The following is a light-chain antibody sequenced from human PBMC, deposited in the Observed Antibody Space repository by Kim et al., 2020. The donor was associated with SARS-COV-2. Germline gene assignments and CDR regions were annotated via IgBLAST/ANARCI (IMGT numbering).Light chain of an antibody. Sequence: PGQTARITCSGGALPKQYAHWYQQRPGQAPVLVIRKDSERPSGIPERFSGSTSGTTVTLTISGVQAEDEADYYCQSTDNTDTYVIFGGGTQLTVL. CDR1: ALPKQY. V-gene: IGLV3-25*03. J-gene: IGLJ2*01. CDR3: QSTDNTDTYVI. CDR2: KDS.